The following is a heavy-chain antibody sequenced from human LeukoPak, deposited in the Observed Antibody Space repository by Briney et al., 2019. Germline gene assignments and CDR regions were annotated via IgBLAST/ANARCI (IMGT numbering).Heavy chain of an antibody. CDR3: AKLNYYCSY. CDR1: VFTFSSYA. D-gene: IGHD2-15*01. Sequence: GGSLRLSCAASVFTFSSYAVSWVRQAPGEGLEWVSNISSSGGSTYYADSVKGRFTISRDNSENTVYLQMNSLRAEDTALYYCAKLNYYCSYWGQGTLVTVSS. CDR2: ISSSGGST. J-gene: IGHJ4*02. V-gene: IGHV3-23*01.